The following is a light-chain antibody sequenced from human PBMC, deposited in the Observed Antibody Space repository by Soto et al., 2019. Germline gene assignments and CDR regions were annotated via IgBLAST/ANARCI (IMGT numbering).Light chain of an antibody. J-gene: IGKJ1*01. V-gene: IGKV3-20*01. CDR1: QSVSSSY. Sequence: EIVLTQSPGTLSLSPGESATLSCRASQSVSSSYLAWYQQKPGQAPRLLIYGASSRATGIPDRFSGSGSGTDFTLTISRREPEDFAVYYCQQYGSSPGTFGQGTKVEIK. CDR3: QQYGSSPGT. CDR2: GAS.